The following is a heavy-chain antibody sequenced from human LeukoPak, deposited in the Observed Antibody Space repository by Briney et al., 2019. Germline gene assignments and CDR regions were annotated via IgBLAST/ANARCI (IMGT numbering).Heavy chain of an antibody. D-gene: IGHD3-16*01. CDR3: ARASLGGLHP. Sequence: SETLSLTCTVSGGSISSGGYYWSWIRQHPGKGLEWIGYIYYSGSTYYNPSLKSRVTISVDTSKNQFSLKLSSVTAADTAVYYCARASLGGLHPWGQGTLVTVSS. CDR2: IYYSGST. CDR1: GGSISSGGYY. J-gene: IGHJ5*02. V-gene: IGHV4-31*03.